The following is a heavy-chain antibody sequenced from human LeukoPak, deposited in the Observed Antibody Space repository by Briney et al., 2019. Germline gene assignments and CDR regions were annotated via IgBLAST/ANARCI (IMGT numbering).Heavy chain of an antibody. J-gene: IGHJ4*02. V-gene: IGHV3-30*18. D-gene: IGHD6-13*01. CDR1: GFTFSSYG. CDR2: ISYDGSNK. CDR3: AKSRYSSSPDY. Sequence: GGSLRLSCAASGFTFSSYGMHWVRQAPDKGLEWVAVISYDGSNKYYADSVKGRFTISRDNSKNTLYLQMNSLRAEDTAVYYCAKSRYSSSPDYWGQGTLVTVSS.